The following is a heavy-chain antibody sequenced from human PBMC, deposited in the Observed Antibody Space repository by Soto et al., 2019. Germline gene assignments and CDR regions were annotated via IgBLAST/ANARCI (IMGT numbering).Heavy chain of an antibody. D-gene: IGHD3-3*01. J-gene: IGHJ3*02. Sequence: SETLSLTCTVSGGSISSYYWSWIRQPPGKGLEWIGYIYYSGSTNYNPSLKSRVTISVDTSKNQFSLKLSSVTAADTAVYYCARGISARDFWSGYYGLDAFDIWGQGTMVTVSS. CDR2: IYYSGST. CDR3: ARGISARDFWSGYYGLDAFDI. V-gene: IGHV4-59*01. CDR1: GGSISSYY.